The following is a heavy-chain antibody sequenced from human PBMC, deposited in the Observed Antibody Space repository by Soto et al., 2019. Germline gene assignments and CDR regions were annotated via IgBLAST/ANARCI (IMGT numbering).Heavy chain of an antibody. D-gene: IGHD3-10*01. Sequence: ASVKVSCKASGYTFTSYAMHWVRQAPGQRLEWMGWINAGNGNTKYSQKFQGRVTITRDTSASTAYMELSSLRSEDTAVYYCAGSLMVRGVIIGDYWGQGTLVTVSS. V-gene: IGHV1-3*01. CDR3: AGSLMVRGVIIGDY. CDR2: INAGNGNT. J-gene: IGHJ4*02. CDR1: GYTFTSYA.